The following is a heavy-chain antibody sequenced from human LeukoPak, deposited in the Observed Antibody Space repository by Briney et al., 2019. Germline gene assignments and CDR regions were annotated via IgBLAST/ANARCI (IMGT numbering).Heavy chain of an antibody. CDR3: AKRGAYYYDSSYYYYYYMDV. D-gene: IGHD3-22*01. J-gene: IGHJ6*03. CDR1: GFTFSSYA. Sequence: GGSLRLSCAASGFTFSSYAMRGVRQAPGKGLEGGSAISGRGCSTYYADSVKGRFTISRDNSKNTLYLQMNSLRAEDTAVYYCAKRGAYYYDSSYYYYYYMDVWGKGTTVTVSS. V-gene: IGHV3-23*01. CDR2: ISGRGCST.